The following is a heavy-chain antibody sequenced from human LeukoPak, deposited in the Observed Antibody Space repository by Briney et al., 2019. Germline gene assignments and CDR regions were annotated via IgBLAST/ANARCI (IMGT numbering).Heavy chain of an antibody. CDR2: INHSGST. V-gene: IGHV4-34*01. J-gene: IGHJ2*01. CDR3: ARRSSKRFNWYFGP. CDR1: GGSFSGYY. Sequence: SETLSLTCAVYGGSFSGYYWSWIRQPPGKGLEWIGEINHSGSTNYNPSLKSRVTISVDTSKNQFSLKLSSVTAADTAVYYCARRSSKRFNWYFGPWGRGTLVTVSS. D-gene: IGHD5-24*01.